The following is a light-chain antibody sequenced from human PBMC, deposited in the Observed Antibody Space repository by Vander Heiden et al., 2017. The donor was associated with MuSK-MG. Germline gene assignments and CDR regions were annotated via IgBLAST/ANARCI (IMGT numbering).Light chain of an antibody. CDR1: QSISSN. V-gene: IGKV3-15*01. CDR3: QQYDKWPIT. J-gene: IGKJ5*01. CDR2: GAS. Sequence: IVMTQSPATLSVSPGERATLSCRASQSISSNLAWFQQKPGQAPRLLIHGASTRATAIPARFSGSGSGTEFTLTISSLQSEDFAVYYCQQYDKWPITFGQGTRLEIK.